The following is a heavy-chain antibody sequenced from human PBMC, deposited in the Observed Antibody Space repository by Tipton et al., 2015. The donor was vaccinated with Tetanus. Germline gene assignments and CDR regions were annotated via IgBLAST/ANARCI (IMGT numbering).Heavy chain of an antibody. CDR1: GGSISSSSYY. J-gene: IGHJ4*02. CDR3: ARTLPIGYSSSWYYFDY. V-gene: IGHV4-39*07. D-gene: IGHD6-13*01. Sequence: TLSLTCTVSGGSISSSSYYWGWIRQPPGKGLEWIGSIYYSGSTYYNPSLKSRVTISVDTSKNQFSLKLSSVTAADTAVYYCARTLPIGYSSSWYYFDYWGQGTLVTVSS. CDR2: IYYSGST.